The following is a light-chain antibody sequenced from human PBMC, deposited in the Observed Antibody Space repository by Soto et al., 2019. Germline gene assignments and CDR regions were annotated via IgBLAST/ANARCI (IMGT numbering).Light chain of an antibody. Sequence: IVMTQSPATLSVSPRERATPPCKASPSINSNLAWYQQKPGQAPRLLMFRASIRAAGFPARFSGSGSGTEFNITISSLQSEDSAVYYCQQYNNWPRATFGGGTKVDIK. CDR1: PSINSN. CDR3: QQYNNWPRAT. J-gene: IGKJ4*01. V-gene: IGKV3-15*01. CDR2: RAS.